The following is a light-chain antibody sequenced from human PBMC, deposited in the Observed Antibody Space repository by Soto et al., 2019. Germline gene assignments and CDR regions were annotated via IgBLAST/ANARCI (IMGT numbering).Light chain of an antibody. CDR2: GAS. J-gene: IGKJ5*01. Sequence: EIVLTQSPGTLSMSPGERATLSCRASPSVSSKYFAWYQQKPGQAPRLLIYGASNRASGIPDRFSGSESGTDFTLTISRLEPEDLAMYYCQQYGSSRITFGQGTRLEIK. V-gene: IGKV3-20*01. CDR1: PSVSSKY. CDR3: QQYGSSRIT.